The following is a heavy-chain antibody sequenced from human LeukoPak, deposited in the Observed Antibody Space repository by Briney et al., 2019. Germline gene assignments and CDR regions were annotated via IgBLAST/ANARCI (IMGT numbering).Heavy chain of an antibody. J-gene: IGHJ3*02. Sequence: GGSLRLSCAASGFTFSSYWMHWVRQAPGKGLVWVSCLNSDGSSTSYADSVRGRFTISRDNAKNTLCLQMDSLRAEDTAVYYCATGNYHAFDIWGQGTMVTVSS. CDR1: GFTFSSYW. V-gene: IGHV3-74*01. D-gene: IGHD1-7*01. CDR2: LNSDGSST. CDR3: ATGNYHAFDI.